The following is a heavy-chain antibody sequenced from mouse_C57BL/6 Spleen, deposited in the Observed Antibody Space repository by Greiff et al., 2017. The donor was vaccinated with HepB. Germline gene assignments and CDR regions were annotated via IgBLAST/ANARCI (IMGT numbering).Heavy chain of an antibody. V-gene: IGHV6-3*01. Sequence: DVKLVESGGGLVQPGGSMKLSCVASGFTFSNYWMNWVRQSPEKGLEWVAQIRLKSDNYATHYAESVKGRFPISRDDSKSSVYLQMNNLRAEDTGIYYCTGSFTTVVGYYAMDYWGQGTSVTVSS. CDR1: GFTFSNYW. J-gene: IGHJ4*01. CDR2: IRLKSDNYAT. CDR3: TGSFTTVVGYYAMDY. D-gene: IGHD1-1*01.